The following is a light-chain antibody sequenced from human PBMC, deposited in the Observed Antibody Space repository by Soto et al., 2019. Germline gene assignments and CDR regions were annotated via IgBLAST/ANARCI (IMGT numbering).Light chain of an antibody. J-gene: IGKJ1*01. V-gene: IGKV3-20*01. CDR2: GAS. CDR1: QSVSSNY. CDR3: HQYGSAPWT. Sequence: IVLTQSPGTLSLSPGERGALSCRASQSVSSNYVAWYQQKPGQAPRLLISGASNRATGTPDRFRGSGSGTDFTLTITRLEPEDFAVYYCHQYGSAPWTFGQGTTVEIK.